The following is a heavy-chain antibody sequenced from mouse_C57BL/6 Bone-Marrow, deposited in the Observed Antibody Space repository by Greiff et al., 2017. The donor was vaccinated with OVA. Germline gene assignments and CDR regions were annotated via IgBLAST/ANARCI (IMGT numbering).Heavy chain of an antibody. CDR2: IRLKSDNYAT. D-gene: IGHD3-1*01. V-gene: IGHV6-3*01. Sequence: EVQRVESGGGLVQPGGSMKLSCVASGFTFSNYWMNWVRQSPEKGLEWVAQIRLKSDNYATHYAESVKGRFTISRDDSKSSVYLQMNNLRAEDTGIYYCTGRGLSLGDWFAYWGQGTLVTVSA. J-gene: IGHJ3*01. CDR1: GFTFSNYW. CDR3: TGRGLSLGDWFAY.